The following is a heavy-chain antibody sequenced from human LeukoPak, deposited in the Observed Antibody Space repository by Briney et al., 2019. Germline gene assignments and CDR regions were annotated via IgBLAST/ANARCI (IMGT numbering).Heavy chain of an antibody. V-gene: IGHV4-38-2*01. D-gene: IGHD5-18*01. CDR2: IYYSGST. Sequence: GSLRLSCAASGFTFSSYGMSWVRQPPGKGLEWIGSIYYSGSTYYNPSLKSRVTISVDTSKNQFSLKQSSVTAADTAVYYCARSRQIQLWLEFDYWGQGTLVTVSS. J-gene: IGHJ4*02. CDR1: GFTFSSYG. CDR3: ARSRQIQLWLEFDY.